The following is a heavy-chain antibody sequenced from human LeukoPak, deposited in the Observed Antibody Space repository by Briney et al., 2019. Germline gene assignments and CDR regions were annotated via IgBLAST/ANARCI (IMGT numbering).Heavy chain of an antibody. V-gene: IGHV4-39*07. D-gene: IGHD3-22*01. Sequence: PSETLFLTCTVSGGSISSSSYYWGWIRQPPGKGLEWIGSIYYSGSTYYNPSLKSRVTISVDTSKNQFSLKLSSVTAADTAVYYCATSFYDRSPDNWFDPWGQGTLVTVSS. CDR3: ATSFYDRSPDNWFDP. CDR1: GGSISSSSYY. CDR2: IYYSGST. J-gene: IGHJ5*02.